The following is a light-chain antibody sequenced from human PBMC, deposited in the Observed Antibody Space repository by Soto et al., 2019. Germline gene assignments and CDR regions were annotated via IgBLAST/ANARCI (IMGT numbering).Light chain of an antibody. CDR2: VGS. V-gene: IGKV2-28*01. Sequence: DIVMTQSPPTLPVTPGEPASISCRSSQSLLHSNGYNFLDWYLQKPGQSPQLLIYVGSNRPSGVPDRFSGSASGTDFTLKISRVEAEDFGIYYCMQARQPPYTFGQGTNLEIK. CDR1: QSLLHSNGYNF. J-gene: IGKJ2*01. CDR3: MQARQPPYT.